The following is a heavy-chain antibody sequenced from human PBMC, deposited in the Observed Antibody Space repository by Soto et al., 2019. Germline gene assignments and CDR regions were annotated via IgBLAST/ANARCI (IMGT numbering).Heavy chain of an antibody. Sequence: SETLSLTCTVSGDSISSFYWSWIRQPPGKGLEWIGYISYIGSTNYNPSLQSRVTISADTSKNQFSLKLSSVTAADTAVYYCARDDSTGGFDFRGRGTLVTVSS. CDR3: ARDDSTGGFDF. CDR1: GDSISSFY. J-gene: IGHJ4*02. CDR2: ISYIGST. D-gene: IGHD6-19*01. V-gene: IGHV4-59*01.